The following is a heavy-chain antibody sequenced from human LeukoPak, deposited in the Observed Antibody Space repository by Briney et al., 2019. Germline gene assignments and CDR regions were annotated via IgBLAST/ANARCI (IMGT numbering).Heavy chain of an antibody. D-gene: IGHD6-19*01. CDR3: ARERYSGWYKDAFDI. CDR2: ISGSGGST. Sequence: PGGSLRLSCAASGFTFSSYAMSWVRQAPGKGLERVSAISGSGGSTYYADSVKGRFTISRDNSKNTLYPQMNSLRAEDTAVYYCARERYSGWYKDAFDIWGQGTMVTVSS. CDR1: GFTFSSYA. J-gene: IGHJ3*02. V-gene: IGHV3-23*01.